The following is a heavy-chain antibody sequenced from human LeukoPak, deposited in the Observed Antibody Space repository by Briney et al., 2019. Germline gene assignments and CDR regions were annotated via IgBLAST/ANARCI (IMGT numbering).Heavy chain of an antibody. CDR1: GFTFSSYG. Sequence: GGSLRLSCAASGFTFSSYGMHWVRQAPGKGLEGVAFIRYDGSNKYYADSVKGRFTIPRDNSKNTLYLQMNSLRAEDTAVYYCAKIRSNLGYCSSTSCRGDAFDIWGQGTMVTVSS. CDR2: IRYDGSNK. D-gene: IGHD2-2*01. V-gene: IGHV3-30*02. J-gene: IGHJ3*02. CDR3: AKIRSNLGYCSSTSCRGDAFDI.